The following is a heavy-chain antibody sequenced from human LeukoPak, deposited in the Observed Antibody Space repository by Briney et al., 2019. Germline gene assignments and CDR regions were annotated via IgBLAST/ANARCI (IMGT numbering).Heavy chain of an antibody. Sequence: ASVKVSCKASGYTFTGYYMHWVRQAPGQGLEWMRWINPNSGGTNYAQKFQGRVTMTRDTSISTAYMELSRLRSDDTAVYYCARDRAYYYGSGSYGYWGQGTLVTVSS. CDR3: ARDRAYYYGSGSYGY. D-gene: IGHD3-10*01. CDR1: GYTFTGYY. J-gene: IGHJ4*02. V-gene: IGHV1-2*02. CDR2: INPNSGGT.